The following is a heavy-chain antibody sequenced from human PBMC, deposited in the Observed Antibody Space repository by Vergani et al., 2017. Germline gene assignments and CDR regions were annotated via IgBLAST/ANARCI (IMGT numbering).Heavy chain of an antibody. D-gene: IGHD2-2*01. CDR3: ARVIVGCSRTNCFADH. CDR2: IIPIFGTA. Sequence: QVQLVQSGAEVKKPGSSVKVSCKASGGTFSSYAISWVRQAPGQGLEWMGGIIPIFGTANYAQKFQGRVTITADESTSTAYMEMTRLRPDDTAIYYCARVIVGCSRTNCFADHWGQGTLVTVSS. V-gene: IGHV1-69*12. J-gene: IGHJ4*02. CDR1: GGTFSSYA.